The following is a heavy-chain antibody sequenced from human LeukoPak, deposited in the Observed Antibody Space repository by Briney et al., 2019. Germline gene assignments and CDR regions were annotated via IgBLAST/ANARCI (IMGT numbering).Heavy chain of an antibody. J-gene: IGHJ4*02. Sequence: SGGSLRLSCAASGFTFSSYAMSWVRQAPGKGLEWVSAISGSGGSTYYADSVKGRFTISRDNSKNTLYLQMNSLRAEDTAVYYCAKWADRYSSSWSLDYWGQGTLVTVSS. V-gene: IGHV3-23*01. D-gene: IGHD6-13*01. CDR1: GFTFSSYA. CDR3: AKWADRYSSSWSLDY. CDR2: ISGSGGST.